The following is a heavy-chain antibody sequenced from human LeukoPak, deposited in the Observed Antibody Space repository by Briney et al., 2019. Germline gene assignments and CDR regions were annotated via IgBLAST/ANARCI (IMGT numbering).Heavy chain of an antibody. J-gene: IGHJ4*02. CDR3: ARGHSGYHNT. D-gene: IGHD5-12*01. CDR2: IYSGGST. Sequence: GGSLRLSCAASEFSVGSNYMTWVPQAPGKGLEWVSLIYSGGSTYYADSVKGRFTISRDNSKNTLYLQMNSLRAEDTAVYYCARGHSGYHNTGGQGTLVTVSS. V-gene: IGHV3-66*01. CDR1: EFSVGSNY.